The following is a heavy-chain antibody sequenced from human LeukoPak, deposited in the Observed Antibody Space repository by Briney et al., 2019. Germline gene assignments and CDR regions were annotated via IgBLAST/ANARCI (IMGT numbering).Heavy chain of an antibody. CDR2: ISGSGGST. D-gene: IGHD2-15*01. CDR3: ANPILPEVVVAVSDAFDI. J-gene: IGHJ3*02. V-gene: IGHV3-23*01. Sequence: HPGGSLRLSCAASGFTFSSYAMSWVRQAPGKGLEWVSAISGSGGSTYYADSVEGRFTISRDNSKNTLYLQMNSLRAEDTAVYYCANPILPEVVVAVSDAFDIWGQGTMVTVSS. CDR1: GFTFSSYA.